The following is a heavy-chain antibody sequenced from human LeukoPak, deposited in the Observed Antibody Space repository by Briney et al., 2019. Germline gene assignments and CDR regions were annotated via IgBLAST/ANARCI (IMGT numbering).Heavy chain of an antibody. CDR1: GLTFSNAW. CDR3: ATDLRWELRLDY. Sequence: KPGGSLRLSCEASGLTFSNAWMSWVRQAPGKGLEWVGRIKSKTDGGTTDYAAPVKGRFTISRDDSRNTLYLQMNSLKTEDTAVYYCATDLRWELRLDYWGQGTLVTVSS. J-gene: IGHJ4*02. D-gene: IGHD1-26*01. V-gene: IGHV3-15*01. CDR2: IKSKTDGGTT.